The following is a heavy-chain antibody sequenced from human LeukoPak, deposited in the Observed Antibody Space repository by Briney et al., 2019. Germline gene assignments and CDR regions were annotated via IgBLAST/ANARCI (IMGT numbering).Heavy chain of an antibody. CDR3: SKDPNGDYIGAFDM. Sequence: GGSLRLSCAASGLTFSNYAMTWVRQAPGKGLEWVSSIIVSGSRTYYADTVKGRFTISRDNSKNTLYLQMNSLRAEDTALYYCSKDPNGDYIGAFDMWGPGTLVTVSS. CDR2: IIVSGSRT. CDR1: GLTFSNYA. J-gene: IGHJ3*02. D-gene: IGHD4-17*01. V-gene: IGHV3-23*01.